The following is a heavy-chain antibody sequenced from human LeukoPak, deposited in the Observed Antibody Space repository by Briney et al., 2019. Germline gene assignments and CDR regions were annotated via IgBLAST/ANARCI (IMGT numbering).Heavy chain of an antibody. J-gene: IGHJ4*02. CDR1: GGSISSYY. CDR3: ARDKED. V-gene: IGHV4-59*12. Sequence: SETLSLTCTVSGGSISSYYWSWIRQPPGKGLEWIGYIYYSGSTYYNPSLKSRVTISVDTSKNQFSLKLSSVTAADTAVYYCARDKEDWGQGTLVTVSS. CDR2: IYYSGST.